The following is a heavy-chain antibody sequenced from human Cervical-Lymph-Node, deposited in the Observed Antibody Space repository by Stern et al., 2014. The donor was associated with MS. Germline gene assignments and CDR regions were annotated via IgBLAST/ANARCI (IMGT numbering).Heavy chain of an antibody. J-gene: IGHJ4*02. D-gene: IGHD3-10*01. CDR3: ARDVAGRAST. V-gene: IGHV3-74*01. Sequence: EEKLVESGGGSIQPGGSLRLSCAVSGFTFRTYWFHWVSQVPGKGLALVSRINADWSVTDYAGSVKGRFNLTRDNAKNTLYLQMNSLRAEDTAVYYCARDVAGRASTWGQGTLVTVSS. CDR1: GFTFRTYW. CDR2: INADWSVT.